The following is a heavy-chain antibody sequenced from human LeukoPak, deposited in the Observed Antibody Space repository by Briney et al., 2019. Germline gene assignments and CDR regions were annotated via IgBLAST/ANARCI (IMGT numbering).Heavy chain of an antibody. Sequence: PGGSLRLSCAASGFTVITNDMTWVRQAPRKGLEWVSVLYSDGNTKYADSAQGRFTISRDNSKNTLYLEMNSLSPDDTAVYYCARGVEPLAANTLAYWGQGTLVTVSS. CDR2: LYSDGNT. J-gene: IGHJ4*02. D-gene: IGHD1-14*01. CDR1: GFTVITND. CDR3: ARGVEPLAANTLAY. V-gene: IGHV3-53*01.